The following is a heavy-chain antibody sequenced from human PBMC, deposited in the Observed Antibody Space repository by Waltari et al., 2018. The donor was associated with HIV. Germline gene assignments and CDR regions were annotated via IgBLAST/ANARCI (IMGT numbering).Heavy chain of an antibody. J-gene: IGHJ6*02. CDR3: ATGAGTTSSRLYDMDV. CDR1: GYTLTELS. D-gene: IGHD1-26*01. V-gene: IGHV1-24*01. CDR2: FEHEGERT. Sequence: QVQLIQSGAEVKKPGASVKVSCKVFGYTLTELSMHWVRQAPGKGLEWMGGFEHEGERTIYGRMVKGRVTMTEDTSTNRAYMELRRLTSEDTAVDYCATGAGTTSSRLYDMDVWGQGTTVTVSS.